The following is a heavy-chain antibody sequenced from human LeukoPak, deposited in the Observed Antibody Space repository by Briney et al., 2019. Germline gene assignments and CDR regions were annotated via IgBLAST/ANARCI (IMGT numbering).Heavy chain of an antibody. D-gene: IGHD3-10*01. V-gene: IGHV3-48*03. CDR3: AMDPGSGVRGWFDP. CDR1: GFTFSSYE. J-gene: IGHJ5*02. Sequence: GSLRLSCAASGFTFSSYEMNWVRQAPGKGLEWVSISRDNAKNSLYLQMNSLRAEDTAVYYCAMDPGSGVRGWFDPWGQGTLVTVSS.